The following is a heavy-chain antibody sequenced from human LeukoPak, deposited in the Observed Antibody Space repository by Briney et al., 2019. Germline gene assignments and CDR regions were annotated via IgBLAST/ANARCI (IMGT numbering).Heavy chain of an antibody. CDR3: ARELYDSSGYYYFDL. D-gene: IGHD3-22*01. CDR2: IYYSGST. V-gene: IGHV4-59*01. Sequence: PSETLSLTCTVSGGSIGIYYWNWIRQPPGKGLERIGYIYYSGSTNSNPSLKSRVTISVDTSKNQFSLKLSSVTAADTAVYYCARELYDSSGYYYFDLWGRGTLVTVSS. J-gene: IGHJ2*01. CDR1: GGSIGIYY.